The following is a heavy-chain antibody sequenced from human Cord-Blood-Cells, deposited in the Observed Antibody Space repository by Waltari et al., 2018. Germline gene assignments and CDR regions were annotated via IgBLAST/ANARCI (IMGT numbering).Heavy chain of an antibody. V-gene: IGHV3-53*01. CDR3: ARSPKGRGGAAAY. J-gene: IGHJ4*02. CDR1: GFTVSSNY. D-gene: IGHD6-13*01. CDR2: IYSGGST. Sequence: RLSCAASGFTVSSNYMSWVRQAPGKGLEWVSVIYSGGSTYYADSVKGRFTISRDNSKNTLYLQMNSLRAEDTAMYYCARSPKGRGGAAAYWGQGTLVTVSS.